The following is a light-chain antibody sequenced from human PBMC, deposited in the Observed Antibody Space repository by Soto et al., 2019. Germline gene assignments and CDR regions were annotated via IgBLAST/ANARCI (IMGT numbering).Light chain of an antibody. CDR3: QYYDNWRLS. J-gene: IGKJ4*01. V-gene: IGKV3-15*01. CDR2: GAS. CDR1: QSVSS. Sequence: EIVMTQSPATLSVSPGDRATLSCRARQSVSSIAWYQQKPGQPPRLLIYGASRRATNIPARFSGGGSDTEFTLTISTLQSEDFAVYYCQYYDNWRLSFGGGTTVEIK.